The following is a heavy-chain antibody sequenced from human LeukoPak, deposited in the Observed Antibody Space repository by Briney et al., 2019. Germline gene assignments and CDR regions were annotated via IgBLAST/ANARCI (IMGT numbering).Heavy chain of an antibody. V-gene: IGHV4-59*12. CDR2: IYYSGST. CDR3: ARGSPVTIFGVVNWFDP. D-gene: IGHD3-3*01. CDR1: GGSISSYY. J-gene: IGHJ5*02. Sequence: SETLSLTCTVSGGSISSYYWSWIRQPPGKGLEWIGYIYYSGSTNYNPSLKSRVTISVDTSKNQFSLKLSSVTAADTAVYYCARGSPVTIFGVVNWFDPWGQGTLVTVSS.